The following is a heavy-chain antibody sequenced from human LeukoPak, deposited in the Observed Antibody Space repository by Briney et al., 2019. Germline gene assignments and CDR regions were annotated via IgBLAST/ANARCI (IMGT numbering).Heavy chain of an antibody. J-gene: IGHJ4*02. CDR2: IRSKAYGGTT. D-gene: IGHD6-13*01. Sequence: GGSLRLSCTASGFTFCDYAMSWFRQAPGKGLGWVGFIRSKAYGGTTEYAASVKGRFTISRDDSNSIAYLQMNSLKTEDTAVYYCTRAAKYSSSALLDYWGQGTLVTVSS. CDR3: TRAAKYSSSALLDY. CDR1: GFTFCDYA. V-gene: IGHV3-49*03.